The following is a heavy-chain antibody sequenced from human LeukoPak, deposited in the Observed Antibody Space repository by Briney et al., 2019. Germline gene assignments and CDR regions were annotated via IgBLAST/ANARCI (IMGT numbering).Heavy chain of an antibody. CDR3: ARHTKNNFDY. CDR2: IKQNGNDK. J-gene: IGHJ4*02. CDR1: GFTFSIYW. Sequence: PGGSLRLSCAASGFTFSIYWMNWVRQAPGKGLEWVANIKQNGNDKDYVDSVKGRFTISRDNAKNSLYLQMNSLRAEDTAVYYCARHTKNNFDYWGQGTLVTVSS. V-gene: IGHV3-7*01.